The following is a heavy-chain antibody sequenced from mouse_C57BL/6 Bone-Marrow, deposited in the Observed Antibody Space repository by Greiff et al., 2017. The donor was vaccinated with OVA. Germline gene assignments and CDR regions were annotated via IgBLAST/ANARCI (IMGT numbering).Heavy chain of an antibody. CDR1: GYTFTSYW. V-gene: IGHV1-69*01. CDR3: ERKGSISGDY. Sequence: QVQLQQPGAELVMPGASVKLSCKASGYTFTSYWMHWVKQRPGQGLEWIGEIDPSDSYTNYNQKFKGKSTVTVDKSSSTAYMQLSSLTSEDSAVYYCERKGSISGDYWGQGTTLTVSS. J-gene: IGHJ2*01. CDR2: IDPSDSYT. D-gene: IGHD1-1*01.